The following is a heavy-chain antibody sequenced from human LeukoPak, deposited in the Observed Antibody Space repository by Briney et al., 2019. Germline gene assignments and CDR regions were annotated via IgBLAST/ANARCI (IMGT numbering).Heavy chain of an antibody. V-gene: IGHV4-59*01. Sequence: PSETLSLTCTVSGGSISSYYWSRIRQPPGKGLEWIGYIYYSGSTNYNPSLKSRVTISVDTSKNQFSLKLSSVTAADTAVYYCARDLGGSYPFDYWGQGTLVTVSS. CDR3: ARDLGGSYPFDY. CDR2: IYYSGST. J-gene: IGHJ4*02. D-gene: IGHD1-26*01. CDR1: GGSISSYY.